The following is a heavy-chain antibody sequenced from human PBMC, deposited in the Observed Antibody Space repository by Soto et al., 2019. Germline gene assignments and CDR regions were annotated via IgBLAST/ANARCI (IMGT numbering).Heavy chain of an antibody. CDR1: GFTFDDYA. CDR2: ISSNSGST. D-gene: IGHD4-4*01. CDR3: ANIVTTVVN. V-gene: IGHV3-23*01. Sequence: GGSLRLSCAASGFTFDDYAMHWVRQAPGKGLEWVSAISSNSGSTCYANSVQGRFTISRDNSKNTLYLQMNSLRAEDTAVYYSANIVTTVVNWGQGTLVTVSS. J-gene: IGHJ4*02.